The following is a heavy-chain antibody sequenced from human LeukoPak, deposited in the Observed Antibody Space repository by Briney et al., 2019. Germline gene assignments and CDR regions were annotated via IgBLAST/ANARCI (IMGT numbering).Heavy chain of an antibody. Sequence: SETLSLTCTVSGGSISSYYWSWIRQPPGKGLEWIGYIHYSGSTTYNPSLKSRVTISVDTSKNQFSLKLSSVTAADTAVYYCAREGFGESPFDYWGQGTLVTVSS. J-gene: IGHJ4*02. D-gene: IGHD3-10*01. V-gene: IGHV4-59*01. CDR3: AREGFGESPFDY. CDR2: IHYSGST. CDR1: GGSISSYY.